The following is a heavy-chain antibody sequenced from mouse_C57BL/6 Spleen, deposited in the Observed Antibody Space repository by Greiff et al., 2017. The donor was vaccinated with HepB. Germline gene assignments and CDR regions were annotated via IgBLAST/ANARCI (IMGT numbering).Heavy chain of an antibody. CDR2: INPGSGCT. V-gene: IGHV1-54*01. Sequence: QVQLQQSGAELVRPGTSVKVSCKASGYAFTNYLIAWVKQSPGQGLEWIGVINPGSGCTNYNEKFKGKATLTADKSSSTAYMQLSSLTSEDSAVYMCARNSVTTVVATDYWGQGTTLTVSS. CDR1: GYAFTNYL. D-gene: IGHD1-1*01. CDR3: ARNSVTTVVATDY. J-gene: IGHJ2*01.